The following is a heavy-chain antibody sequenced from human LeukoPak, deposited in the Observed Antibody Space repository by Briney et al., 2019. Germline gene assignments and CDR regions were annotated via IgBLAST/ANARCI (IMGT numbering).Heavy chain of an antibody. J-gene: IGHJ4*02. Sequence: SVKVSCKAAGGTFSSNAISWVRQAPGQGLECMGGIIPIFGTPNYAYNFQERVTITADESTSTAYMGMSAVRSESTGVYYCANRGGGGIGMAILGSYDFWGQGTLVTVSS. D-gene: IGHD6-19*01. CDR3: ANRGGGGIGMAILGSYDF. CDR2: IIPIFGTP. CDR1: GGTFSSNA. V-gene: IGHV1-69*13.